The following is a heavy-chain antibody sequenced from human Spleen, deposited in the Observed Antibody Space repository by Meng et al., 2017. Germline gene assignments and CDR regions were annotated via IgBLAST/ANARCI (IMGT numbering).Heavy chain of an antibody. V-gene: IGHV1-69*05. CDR3: ASGSYYRGYYYYGMDV. J-gene: IGHJ6*02. D-gene: IGHD1-26*01. Sequence: SVKVSCKASGGTFSSYAISWVRQAPGQGLEWMGGIIPIFGTANYAQKFQGRVTITTDESTSTAYMEPSSLRSEDTAVYYCASGSYYRGYYYYGMDVWGQGTTVTVSS. CDR2: IIPIFGTA. CDR1: GGTFSSYA.